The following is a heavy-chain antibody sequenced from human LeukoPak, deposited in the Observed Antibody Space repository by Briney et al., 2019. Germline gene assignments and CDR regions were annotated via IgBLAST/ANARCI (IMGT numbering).Heavy chain of an antibody. CDR1: GGSFSGYY. Sequence: SETLSLTCAVYGGSFSGYYWSWIRQPPGKGLEWIGEINHSGSTNYNPSLKSRVTISVDTSKNQFSLKLSSVTAADTAVYYCARVRYRLAETYIDYWGQGTLVTVSS. J-gene: IGHJ4*02. V-gene: IGHV4-34*01. CDR3: ARVRYRLAETYIDY. CDR2: INHSGST. D-gene: IGHD3-16*01.